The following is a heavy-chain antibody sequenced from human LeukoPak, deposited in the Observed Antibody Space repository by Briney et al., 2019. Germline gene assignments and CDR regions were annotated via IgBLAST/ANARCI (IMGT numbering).Heavy chain of an antibody. V-gene: IGHV1-69*05. CDR3: ARALIPITMVRGVIPYYYYYMDV. Sequence: SVKVSCKASGGSFSIYAISWVRQAPGQGLEWMGGIIPIFGTRSYAQNFQGRVTITTDESTSTAYMELSGLRSEDTAVYYCARALIPITMVRGVIPYYYYYMDVWGKGTTVTVSS. CDR1: GGSFSIYA. CDR2: IIPIFGTR. D-gene: IGHD3-10*01. J-gene: IGHJ6*03.